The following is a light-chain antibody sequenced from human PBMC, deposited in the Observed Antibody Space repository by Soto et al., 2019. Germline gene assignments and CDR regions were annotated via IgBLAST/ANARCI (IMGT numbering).Light chain of an antibody. V-gene: IGLV1-40*01. CDR2: GNI. CDR1: SSNIGAGYD. J-gene: IGLJ3*02. CDR3: QSHDSSLSGRV. Sequence: QSVLTQPPSVSGAPGQRVTISCTGSSSNIGAGYDVHWYQQLPGTAPKLLIYGNINRPSGVPDRFSGSKSGTSASLAITGLQPEDEADYYCQSHDSSLSGRVFGGGTKLTVL.